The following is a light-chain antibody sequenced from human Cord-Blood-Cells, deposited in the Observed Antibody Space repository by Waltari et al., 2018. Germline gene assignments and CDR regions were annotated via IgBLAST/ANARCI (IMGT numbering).Light chain of an antibody. Sequence: QSALTQPASVSGSPGQSITIPCTGTSRAVGGYTYVPWYQQHPGKAPKLMIYDVSNRPSGVSNRFSGSKSGNTASLTISGLQAEDEADYYCSSYTSSSTLWVFGGGTKLTVL. V-gene: IGLV2-14*01. CDR3: SSYTSSSTLWV. CDR2: DVS. CDR1: SRAVGGYTY. J-gene: IGLJ3*02.